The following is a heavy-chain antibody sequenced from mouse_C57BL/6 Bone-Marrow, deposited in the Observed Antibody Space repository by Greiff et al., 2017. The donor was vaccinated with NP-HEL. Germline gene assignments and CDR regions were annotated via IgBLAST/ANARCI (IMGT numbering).Heavy chain of an antibody. V-gene: IGHV1-15*01. J-gene: IGHJ2*01. Sequence: VQLQQSGAELVRPGASVTLSCKASGYTFTDYEMHWVKQTPVHGLEWIGAIDPETGGPAYNQKFKGKAILTADKSSSTAYMELRSLTSEDSAVYYCTRTHYYGSSLYYFDYWGQGTTRTVSS. D-gene: IGHD1-1*01. CDR2: IDPETGGP. CDR3: TRTHYYGSSLYYFDY. CDR1: GYTFTDYE.